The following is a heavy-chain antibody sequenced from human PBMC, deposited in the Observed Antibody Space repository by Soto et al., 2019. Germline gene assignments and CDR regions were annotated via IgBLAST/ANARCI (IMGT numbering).Heavy chain of an antibody. CDR3: AREVGVVLVPAAMPAGWFDP. Sequence: QVQLVQSGAEVKKPGASVKVSCKASGYTFTSYGISWVRQAPGQGLEWMGWISAYNGNTNYAQKLQGRVTMTTDTPTSTAYMELRSLRSDDPAVYYCAREVGVVLVPAAMPAGWFDPWGQGTLVTVSS. J-gene: IGHJ5*02. D-gene: IGHD2-2*01. V-gene: IGHV1-18*01. CDR1: GYTFTSYG. CDR2: ISAYNGNT.